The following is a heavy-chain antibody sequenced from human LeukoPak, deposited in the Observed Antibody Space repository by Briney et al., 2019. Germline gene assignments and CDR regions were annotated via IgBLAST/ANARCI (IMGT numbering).Heavy chain of an antibody. Sequence: PGGSLRLSCAASGFTFSSYWMHWVRQAPGKGLVWVSRISNDGSTTNYADSVKGRFTISRDNAKNTLYLQMNSLRAEDTAVYYCARAPLGSYDYWGQGTLVTVSS. D-gene: IGHD1-26*01. CDR3: ARAPLGSYDY. V-gene: IGHV3-74*01. J-gene: IGHJ4*02. CDR2: ISNDGSTT. CDR1: GFTFSSYW.